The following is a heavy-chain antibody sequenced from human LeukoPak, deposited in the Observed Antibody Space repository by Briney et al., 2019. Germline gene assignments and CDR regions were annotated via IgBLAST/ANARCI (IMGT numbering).Heavy chain of an antibody. V-gene: IGHV4-34*01. CDR2: INHSGST. CDR1: GGSFSGYY. Sequence: PSETLSLTCAVYGGSFSGYYWSWIRQPPGKGLEWIGEINHSGSTNYNPSLKSRVTISVDTSKNQFSLKLSSVTAADTAVYYCARHGYSRPLDYWGRGTLVTVSS. CDR3: ARHGYSRPLDY. J-gene: IGHJ4*02. D-gene: IGHD2-21*01.